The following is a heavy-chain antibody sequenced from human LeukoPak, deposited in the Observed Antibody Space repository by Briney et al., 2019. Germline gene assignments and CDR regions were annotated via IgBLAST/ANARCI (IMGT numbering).Heavy chain of an antibody. Sequence: GASVKVSCKASGYTFTGYYMHWVRQAPGQGLEWMGWMNPNSGGTNYAQKFQGWVTMTRDTSISTAYMELSRLRSDDTAVYYCARGHGYCSGGSCYRFDYWGQGTLVTVSS. CDR1: GYTFTGYY. D-gene: IGHD2-15*01. CDR3: ARGHGYCSGGSCYRFDY. CDR2: MNPNSGGT. V-gene: IGHV1-2*04. J-gene: IGHJ4*02.